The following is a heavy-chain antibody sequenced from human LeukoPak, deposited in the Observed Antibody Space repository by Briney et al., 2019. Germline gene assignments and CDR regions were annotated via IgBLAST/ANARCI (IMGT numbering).Heavy chain of an antibody. CDR2: IYYSGST. CDR3: ARDTGGSGIFDY. CDR1: GGSISSGDYY. V-gene: IGHV4-30-4*01. D-gene: IGHD3-10*01. Sequence: PSETLSLTCTVSGGSISSGDYYWRWIRQPPGKGLEWIGYIYYSGSTYYNPSLKSRVTISVDTSKNQFSLKLSSVTAADTAVYYCARDTGGSGIFDYWGQGTLVTVSS. J-gene: IGHJ4*02.